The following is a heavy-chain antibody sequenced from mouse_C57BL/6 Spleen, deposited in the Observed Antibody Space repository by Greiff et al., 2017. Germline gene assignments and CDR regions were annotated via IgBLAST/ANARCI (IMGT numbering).Heavy chain of an antibody. Sequence: EVMLVESGGDLVKPGGSLKLSCAASGFTFSSYGMSWVRQTPDKRLEWVATISSGGSYTYYPDSVKGRFTISRDNAKNTLYMQMSRLKSEDTAMYYCARGGLRQAMDYWGQGTSVTVSS. CDR3: ARGGLRQAMDY. CDR2: ISSGGSYT. D-gene: IGHD2-4*01. CDR1: GFTFSSYG. J-gene: IGHJ4*01. V-gene: IGHV5-6*01.